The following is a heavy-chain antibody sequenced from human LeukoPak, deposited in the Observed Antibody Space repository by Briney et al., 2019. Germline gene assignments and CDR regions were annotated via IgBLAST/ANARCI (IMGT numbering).Heavy chain of an antibody. V-gene: IGHV3-23*01. CDR3: AELGITMIGGV. J-gene: IGHJ6*04. CDR2: ISGSGGNT. D-gene: IGHD3-10*02. CDR1: GFTFSSYA. Sequence: GGSLRLSCAASGFTFSSYAMNWVRQAPGKGLEWVSAISGSGGNTYYADSVKGRFTISRDNAKNSLYLQMNSLRAEDTAVYYCAELGITMIGGVWGKGTTVTISS.